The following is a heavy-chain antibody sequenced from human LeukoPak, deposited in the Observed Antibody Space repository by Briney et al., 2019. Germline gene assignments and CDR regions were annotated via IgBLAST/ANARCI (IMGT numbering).Heavy chain of an antibody. D-gene: IGHD1-1*01. CDR3: ASTDNWNDDESY. V-gene: IGHV4-59*12. CDR2: ISYSGST. Sequence: SETLSLTCIVSGGSISNFYWSWIRQPPGKGLEYIGYISYSGSTNYNPSLKSRVTISVDTSKNQFSLKLSSVTAADTAVYYCASTDNWNDDESYWGQGTLVTVSS. J-gene: IGHJ4*02. CDR1: GGSISNFY.